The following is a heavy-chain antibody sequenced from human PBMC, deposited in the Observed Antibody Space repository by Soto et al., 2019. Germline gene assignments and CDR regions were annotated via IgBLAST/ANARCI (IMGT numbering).Heavy chain of an antibody. CDR3: ARTDTAMTTPFDF. CDR1: GGSISNVY. V-gene: IGHV4-59*08. Sequence: QVQLQESGPGLVKPPETLSLTCTVSGGSISNVYWSWIRQSPGKGLEWIGYVDDSGAANYNTSIKSRVSMSVDTSKNQVSLKMSSVTAADKAVYYCARTDTAMTTPFDFWGQGTLVTVSS. D-gene: IGHD5-18*01. J-gene: IGHJ4*02. CDR2: VDDSGAA.